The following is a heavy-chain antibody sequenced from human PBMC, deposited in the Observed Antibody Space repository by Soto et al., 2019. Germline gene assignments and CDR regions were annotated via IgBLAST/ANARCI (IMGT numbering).Heavy chain of an antibody. CDR2: TYPGDSDT. V-gene: IGHV5-51*01. D-gene: IGHD2-2*01. CDR3: ARLSTTYCSSTSCPDY. CDR1: GYSFTSYC. Sequence: GESLKISCKGSGYSFTSYCIGWVRQMPGKGLEWMGITYPGDSDTRYSPSFQGQVTISADKSISTAYLQWSSLKASDTAMYYCARLSTTYCSSTSCPDYWGQGTLVTVSS. J-gene: IGHJ4*02.